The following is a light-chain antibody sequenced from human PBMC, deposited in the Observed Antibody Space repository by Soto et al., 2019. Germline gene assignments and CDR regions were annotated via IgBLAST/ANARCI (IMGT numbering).Light chain of an antibody. Sequence: EIVLTQSPATLSLSPGERATLSCRASQSVSSYLAWYRQKPGQAPRLLIYDASNRATGIPARLSGSGSGTDFTLTISSLEPEDFAVYYCQQRSNGVTFGPGTKVDIK. J-gene: IGKJ3*01. V-gene: IGKV3-11*01. CDR3: QQRSNGVT. CDR2: DAS. CDR1: QSVSSY.